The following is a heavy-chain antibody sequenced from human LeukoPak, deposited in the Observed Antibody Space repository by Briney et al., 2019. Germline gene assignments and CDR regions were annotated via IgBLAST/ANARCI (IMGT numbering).Heavy chain of an antibody. D-gene: IGHD3-22*01. CDR1: GFTFSSYA. Sequence: GGSLRLSCAASGFTFSSYAMSWVRQAPGKGLEWVSAISGSGGSTYYADSVKGRFTISRDNSKNTLYLQMNSLRAEDTAVYYCAKAYYYDSSGYYFVDYWGQGTLVTVSS. CDR2: ISGSGGST. CDR3: AKAYYYDSSGYYFVDY. V-gene: IGHV3-23*01. J-gene: IGHJ4*02.